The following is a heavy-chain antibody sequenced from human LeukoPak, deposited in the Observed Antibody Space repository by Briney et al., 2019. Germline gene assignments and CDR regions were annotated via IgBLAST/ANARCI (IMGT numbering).Heavy chain of an antibody. Sequence: ASVKVSCKASGYTFTSYAMNWVRQAPGQGLEWMGWINTNTGNPTYAQGFTGRFVFSLDTSVSTAYLQISSLKAEDTAVNYCARDSHYSNYDLKCVYWGQGTLVTVSS. CDR3: ARDSHYSNYDLKCVY. J-gene: IGHJ4*02. D-gene: IGHD4-11*01. CDR1: GYTFTSYA. CDR2: INTNTGNP. V-gene: IGHV7-4-1*02.